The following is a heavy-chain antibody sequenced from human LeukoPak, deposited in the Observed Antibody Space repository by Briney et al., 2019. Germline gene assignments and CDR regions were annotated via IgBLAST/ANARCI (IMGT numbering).Heavy chain of an antibody. CDR3: ARGSDYYDSSGFDY. J-gene: IGHJ4*02. CDR1: GGSISSGSYY. V-gene: IGHV4-61*02. D-gene: IGHD3-22*01. Sequence: SQTLSLTCTVSGGSISSGSYYWSWIRQPAGKGLEWIGRIYTSGSTNYNPSLKSRVTISVDTSKNQFSLKLSSVTAADTAVYYCARGSDYYDSSGFDYWGQGTLVTVSS. CDR2: IYTSGST.